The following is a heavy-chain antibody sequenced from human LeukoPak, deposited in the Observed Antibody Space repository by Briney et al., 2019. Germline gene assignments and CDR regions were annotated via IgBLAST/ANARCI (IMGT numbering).Heavy chain of an antibody. CDR3: ARGIADPYSFDS. D-gene: IGHD6-13*01. CDR1: GGSINFYY. J-gene: IGHJ4*02. CDR2: IYSTGST. Sequence: SSETLSLTCTISGGSINFYYWSWIRQPAGKGLEWIGRIYSTGSTNYSPSLKSRVTMSVDKSKNQFSLNLSSVTAADTAVYYCARGIADPYSFDSWGQGTLVTVSS. V-gene: IGHV4-4*07.